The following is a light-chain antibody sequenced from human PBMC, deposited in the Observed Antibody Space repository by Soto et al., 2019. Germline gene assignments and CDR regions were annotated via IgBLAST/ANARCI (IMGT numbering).Light chain of an antibody. CDR2: GAS. CDR3: QQYNNWPPAYT. V-gene: IGKV3-15*01. CDR1: QSVSSN. Sequence: EIVMTQSPSTLSVSLGERATLSCRASQSVSSNLAWYQQKPGQAPRLLIYGASTRATGIPARFSGSGSWTAYTLTISSMQSADVAVAYCQQYNNWPPAYTFGQGTKLEIK. J-gene: IGKJ2*01.